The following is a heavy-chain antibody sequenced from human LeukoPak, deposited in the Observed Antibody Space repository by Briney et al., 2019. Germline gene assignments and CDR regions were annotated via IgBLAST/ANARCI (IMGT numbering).Heavy chain of an antibody. CDR2: IYHGGST. J-gene: IGHJ4*02. D-gene: IGHD3-22*01. V-gene: IGHV4-4*02. CDR3: ARVTGYMIEDYFDY. CDR1: GGSISSKNW. Sequence: SGTLSLTCAVSGGSISSKNWWSWVRQPPGKGLEWIGEIYHGGSTNYNPSLKSRVTISVDKSKNQFSLKLSSVTAADTAVYYCARVTGYMIEDYFDYWGQGTLVTVSS.